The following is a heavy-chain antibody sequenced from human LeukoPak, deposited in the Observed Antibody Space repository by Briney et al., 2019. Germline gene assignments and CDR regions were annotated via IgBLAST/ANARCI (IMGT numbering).Heavy chain of an antibody. CDR1: GFTFSSYG. Sequence: GGSLRLSCAASGFTFSSYGMHWVRQAPGKGREWVAVIWYDGSIKYYADSVKGRFTVSRDNSKNTVYLEVNSLRAEDTAVYNCARDSGYSSGSYGMDVWGQGTTVTVSS. J-gene: IGHJ6*02. CDR3: ARDSGYSSGSYGMDV. D-gene: IGHD5-18*01. CDR2: IWYDGSIK. V-gene: IGHV3-33*01.